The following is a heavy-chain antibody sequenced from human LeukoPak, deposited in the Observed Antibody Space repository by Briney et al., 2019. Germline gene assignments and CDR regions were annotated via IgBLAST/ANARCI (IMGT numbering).Heavy chain of an antibody. CDR3: ARDRGQGLDY. V-gene: IGHV3-66*01. D-gene: IGHD1-26*01. CDR2: IYSGGST. J-gene: IGHJ4*02. Sequence: GGSLRHSCAASGFTVSSNYMSWVRQAPGKGLEWVSVIYSGGSTYYADSVKGRFTISRDNSKNTLYLQMNSLRAEDTAVYYCARDRGQGLDYWGQGTLVTVSS. CDR1: GFTVSSNY.